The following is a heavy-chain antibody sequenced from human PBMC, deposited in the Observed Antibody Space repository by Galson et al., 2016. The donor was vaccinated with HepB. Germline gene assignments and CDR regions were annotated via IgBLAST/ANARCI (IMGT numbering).Heavy chain of an antibody. CDR1: GFTFSVYW. Sequence: SLRLSCAASGFTFSVYWMNWVRQSPEKGLEWVANIKLDGSEKYYVDSAKGRFTISRDNAKNSLYLQMNSLRAEDTAVYYCARARKDGYNNGALFDSWGQGTLLAVSS. CDR3: ARARKDGYNNGALFDS. J-gene: IGHJ4*02. V-gene: IGHV3-7*01. D-gene: IGHD5-24*01. CDR2: IKLDGSEK.